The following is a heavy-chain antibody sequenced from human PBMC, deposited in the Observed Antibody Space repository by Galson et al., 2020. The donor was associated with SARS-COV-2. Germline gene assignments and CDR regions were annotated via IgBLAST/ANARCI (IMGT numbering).Heavy chain of an antibody. CDR3: AREDGYCNNNDCANWFDP. CDR2: MNPNNGYI. V-gene: IGHV1-8*01. CDR1: GYTFSSYD. J-gene: IGHJ5*02. D-gene: IGHD2-8*01. Sequence: ASVKVSCKAAGYTFSSYDINWVRQATGQRPEWMGWMNPNNGYIGYAEKFQGRITMTMNTSISTAYMELSSLRSEDTAVYYCAREDGYCNNNDCANWFDPWGQGTLVTVSS.